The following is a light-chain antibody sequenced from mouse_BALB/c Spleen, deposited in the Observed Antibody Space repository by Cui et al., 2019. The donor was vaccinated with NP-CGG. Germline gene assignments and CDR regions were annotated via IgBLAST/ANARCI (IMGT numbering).Light chain of an antibody. CDR1: TGAVTTNNY. V-gene: IGLV1*01. Sequence: QAVVTQESARTTPPGETVTLTCRSSTGAVTTNNYANWVQEKPDHLFTGLIGGTNNRAPGVPARFSGSLIGDKAALTITGAQTEDEAIYFCALWYSNHWVFGGGTKLTVL. J-gene: IGLJ1*01. CDR2: GTN. CDR3: ALWYSNHWV.